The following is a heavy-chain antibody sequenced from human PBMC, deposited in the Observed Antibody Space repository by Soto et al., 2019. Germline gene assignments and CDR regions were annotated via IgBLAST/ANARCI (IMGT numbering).Heavy chain of an antibody. CDR2: IYYSGST. Sequence: PSETLSLTCTVSGGSISSGDYYWSWIRQPPGKGLEWIGYIYYSGSTYYNPSLKSRVTISVDTSKNQFSLKLSSVTAADTAVYYCATTYCSSNRCRNRDYYYGTDVWGKGTKRTVAS. D-gene: IGHD2-2*01. CDR1: GGSISSGDYY. V-gene: IGHV4-30-4*01. CDR3: ATTYCSSNRCRNRDYYYGTDV. J-gene: IGHJ6*01.